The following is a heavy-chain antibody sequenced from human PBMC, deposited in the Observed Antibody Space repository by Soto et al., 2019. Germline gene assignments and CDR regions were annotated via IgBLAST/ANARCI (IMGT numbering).Heavy chain of an antibody. CDR2: IWYDGSIK. V-gene: IGHV3-33*01. CDR3: ARATSGSFDALDM. Sequence: GGSLRLSCAASGCTFGIYGRHWVRQAPGKGLEWVAVIWYDGSIKYHADSVKGRFTISRDNSKNTVYLQMNSLRDEDTAVYYCARATSGSFDALDMWGQGTMVTVSS. J-gene: IGHJ3*02. D-gene: IGHD1-26*01. CDR1: GCTFGIYG.